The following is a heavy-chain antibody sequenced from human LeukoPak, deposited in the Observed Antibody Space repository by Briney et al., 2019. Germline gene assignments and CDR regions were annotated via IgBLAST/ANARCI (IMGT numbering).Heavy chain of an antibody. J-gene: IGHJ1*01. CDR1: GFTLSDYT. CDR3: SAGPSGWTEFFQH. Sequence: GGSLRLSCAAPGFTLSDYTMHWVRQASGKGLEWVARIRSKANNYATEYGPSVKGRFTISRDDAKNPAYLQMNSLKTEDTAIYYCSAGPSGWTEFFQHWGQGTLVTVSS. CDR2: IRSKANNYAT. V-gene: IGHV3-73*01. D-gene: IGHD6-19*01.